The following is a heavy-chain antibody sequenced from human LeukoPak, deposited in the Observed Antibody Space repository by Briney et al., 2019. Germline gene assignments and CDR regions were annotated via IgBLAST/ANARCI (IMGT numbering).Heavy chain of an antibody. CDR3: ARGSIGSGYFGSDY. CDR1: GYSIRSSYY. D-gene: IGHD6-19*01. J-gene: IGHJ4*02. V-gene: IGHV4-38-2*02. CDR2: IYHSGST. Sequence: PSETLSLTCTVSGYSIRSSYYWGWIRQPPGNGLEWIGSIYHSGSTYFNPSLKSRVTISVDTSKNQFSLKLSSVTAADTAVYYCARGSIGSGYFGSDYWGQGTLVTVSS.